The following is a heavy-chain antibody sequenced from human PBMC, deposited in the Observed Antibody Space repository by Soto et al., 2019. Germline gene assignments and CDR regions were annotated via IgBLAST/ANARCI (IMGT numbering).Heavy chain of an antibody. CDR3: ARVQDYDIFSGSQGSRMDV. J-gene: IGHJ6*02. CDR2: ISKSGSTK. CDR1: GFTFRSYE. D-gene: IGHD3-9*01. V-gene: IGHV3-48*03. Sequence: GGSLRLSCAASGFTFRSYEMNWVRQAPGKGLEWLSYISKSGSTKYYADSVKGRFTISRDNARNSLYLQMTSLRAEDTAVYYCARVQDYDIFSGSQGSRMDVWGPGTTVPVSS.